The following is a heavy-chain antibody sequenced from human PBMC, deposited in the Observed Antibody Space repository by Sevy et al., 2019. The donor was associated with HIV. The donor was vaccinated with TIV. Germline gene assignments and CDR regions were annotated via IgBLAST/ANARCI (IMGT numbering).Heavy chain of an antibody. V-gene: IGHV3-33*06. CDR1: GFTFSSYG. J-gene: IGHJ6*02. D-gene: IGHD3-10*01. Sequence: GGSLRLSCAASGFTFSSYGMHWVRQAPGKGLEWVAVIWYDGSNKYYADSVKGRFTISRDNSKNTLYLQMNSLRAEDTAVYYCAKDRAPSGSGSPALYGMDVWGQGTTVTVSS. CDR3: AKDRAPSGSGSPALYGMDV. CDR2: IWYDGSNK.